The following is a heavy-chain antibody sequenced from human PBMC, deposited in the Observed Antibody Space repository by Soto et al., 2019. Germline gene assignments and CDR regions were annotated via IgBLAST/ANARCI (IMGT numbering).Heavy chain of an antibody. CDR1: GFSLSTTGVG. CDR3: VHAPPVTTGGDD. J-gene: IGHJ4*02. Sequence: QITLKESGPTLVKPTQTLTLTCTFSGFSLSTTGVGVGWIRQPPGKALDWLALIYWDDDKRYSPSLKSRLTTTNHTSKNQLVLKMTNMDPIDTATDYCVHAPPVTTGGDDWGRGTLVTVSS. D-gene: IGHD4-17*01. CDR2: IYWDDDK. V-gene: IGHV2-5*02.